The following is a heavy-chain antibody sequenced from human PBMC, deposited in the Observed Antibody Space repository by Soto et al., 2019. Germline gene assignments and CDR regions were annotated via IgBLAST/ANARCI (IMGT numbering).Heavy chain of an antibody. CDR3: AKDQGCLQSGPFDY. CDR1: GFTFSSYA. Sequence: PSLSCAASGFTFSSYAMSWVRQASWKGLEWVPAISRSGGSTYYADSVKGRFTISRDNSKNTLYLQMNSLKAEDTAVYYCAKDQGCLQSGPFDYWGQGTLVAFSS. CDR2: ISRSGGST. J-gene: IGHJ4*02. V-gene: IGHV3-23*01. D-gene: IGHD1-1*01.